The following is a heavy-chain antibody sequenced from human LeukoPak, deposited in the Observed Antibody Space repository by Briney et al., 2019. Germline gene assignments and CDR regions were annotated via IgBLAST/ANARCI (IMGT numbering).Heavy chain of an antibody. CDR2: ISTSGTTI. J-gene: IGHJ4*02. CDR1: GFTFSSYW. V-gene: IGHV3-48*01. D-gene: IGHD6-13*01. CDR3: AKILQQLVY. Sequence: GGSLRLSCVASGFTFSSYWMHWVRQDPRKGLEWVSYISTSGTTIYYADSVKGRFTISRDNSKNTLYLQMNGLRAEDTAVYYCAKILQQLVYWGQGTLVTVSS.